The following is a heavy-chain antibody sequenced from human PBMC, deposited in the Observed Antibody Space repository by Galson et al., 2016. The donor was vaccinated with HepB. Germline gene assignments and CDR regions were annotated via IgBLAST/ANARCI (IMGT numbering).Heavy chain of an antibody. J-gene: IGHJ2*01. CDR1: GFTFSSYA. CDR2: ISYDGSNK. CDR3: ARDSNTNWYFDL. D-gene: IGHD1/OR15-1a*01. V-gene: IGHV3-30-3*01. Sequence: SLRLSCAASGFTFSSYAMHWVRQAPGKGLEWVAVISYDGSNKYYADSVKGRFTISRDNSKNTLYLQMNSLRAEDTAVYYCARDSNTNWYFDLWGRGTLVTVSS.